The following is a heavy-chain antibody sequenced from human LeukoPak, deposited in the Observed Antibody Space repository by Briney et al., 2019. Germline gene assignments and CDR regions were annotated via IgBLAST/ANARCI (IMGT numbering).Heavy chain of an antibody. CDR3: ARRCSSSCRAFDI. D-gene: IGHD6-13*01. CDR1: GFTFSNYA. V-gene: IGHV3-11*01. CDR2: ISSSGSTI. J-gene: IGHJ3*02. Sequence: PGGSLRLSCAASGFTFSNYAMSWVRQAPGKGLEWVSYISSSGSTIYYADSVKGRFTISRDNAKNSLYLQMNSLRAEDTAVYYCARRCSSSCRAFDIWGQGTMVTVSS.